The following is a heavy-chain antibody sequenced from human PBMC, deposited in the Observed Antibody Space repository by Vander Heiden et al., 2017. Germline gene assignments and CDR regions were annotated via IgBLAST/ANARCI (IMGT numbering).Heavy chain of an antibody. CDR2: ISSRSSTT. J-gene: IGHJ6*02. CDR1: GTTFGSYA. Sequence: EVKVLESGGDLVQPWGSRRLYCAASGTTFGSYAMSLVSQATGKGLWWLSAISSRSSTTYNADYVKGRFTISRDHSKNTLYLQLNSLRAEDPAVYYCTKPMGSSSPYYQYGLDVWGQGTTVTVSS. CDR3: TKPMGSSSPYYQYGLDV. V-gene: IGHV3-23*01. D-gene: IGHD6-6*01.